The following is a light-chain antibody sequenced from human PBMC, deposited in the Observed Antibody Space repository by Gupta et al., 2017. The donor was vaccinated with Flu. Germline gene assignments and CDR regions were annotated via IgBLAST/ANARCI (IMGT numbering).Light chain of an antibody. CDR2: AAS. Sequence: GDRVTIPCRASQGITSYLAWYQQKPGKAPKLLIDAASTLQSGVPSRFSGSGSGTEFTLTISSLQPEDFATYYCQQLNSRPLTFGGGTTVEIK. CDR1: QGITSY. CDR3: QQLNSRPLT. J-gene: IGKJ4*01. V-gene: IGKV1-9*01.